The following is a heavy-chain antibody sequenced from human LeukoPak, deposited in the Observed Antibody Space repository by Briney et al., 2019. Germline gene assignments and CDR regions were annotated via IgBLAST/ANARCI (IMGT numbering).Heavy chain of an antibody. CDR2: IIPIFGTA. CDR1: GGTFSSYA. CDR3: ARAQTRGYSYGYSDY. V-gene: IGHV1-69*13. J-gene: IGHJ4*02. Sequence: ASVKVSCKASGGTFSSYAISRVRQAPGQGLEWMGGIIPIFGTANYAQKFQGRVTITADESTGTAYMELSSLRSEDTAVYYCARAQTRGYSYGYSDYWGQGTLVTVSS. D-gene: IGHD5-18*01.